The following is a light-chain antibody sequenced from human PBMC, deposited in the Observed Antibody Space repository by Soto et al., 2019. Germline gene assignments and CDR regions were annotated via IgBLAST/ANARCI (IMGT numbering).Light chain of an antibody. CDR3: QQLNSYPRT. V-gene: IGKV1-9*01. CDR2: AAS. J-gene: IGKJ1*01. CDR1: QGINSY. Sequence: DIQLTQSPSVLSASVGDRVTITCRASQGINSYLAWYQQKPGKVPKLLIYAASTLHSGVPSRFSGSGSGTEFTPTISSLQPEDFATYYCQQLNSYPRTFGQGTKVDIK.